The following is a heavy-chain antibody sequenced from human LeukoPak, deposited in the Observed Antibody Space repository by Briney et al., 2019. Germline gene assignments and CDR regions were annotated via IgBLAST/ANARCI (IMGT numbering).Heavy chain of an antibody. CDR2: IYHSGST. J-gene: IGHJ4*02. CDR1: GYSISSGYY. D-gene: IGHD3-3*01. V-gene: IGHV4-38-2*01. CDR3: ARVRRFASF. Sequence: SETLSFTCAVSGYSISSGYYWGWIRQPPGKGLEWIGSIYHSGSTYYNPSLKSRVTISVDTSKNQFSLKLSSVTAADTAVYYCARVRRFASFWGQGTLVTVSS.